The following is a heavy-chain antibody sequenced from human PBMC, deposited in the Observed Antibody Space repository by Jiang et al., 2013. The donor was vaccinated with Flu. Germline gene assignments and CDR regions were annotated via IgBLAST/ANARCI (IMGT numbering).Heavy chain of an antibody. J-gene: IGHJ6*04. Sequence: GAEVKKPGESLRISCKGSGYSFTSYWISWVRQMPGKGLEWMGRIDPSDSYTNYSPSFQGHVTISADKSISTAYLQWSSLKASDTAMYYCARHSFPERGITNGVPPDYYYGMDVWGKGTTVTVSS. D-gene: IGHD2-8*01. CDR3: ARHSFPERGITNGVPPDYYYGMDV. V-gene: IGHV5-10-1*01. CDR2: IDPSDSYT. CDR1: GYSFTSYW.